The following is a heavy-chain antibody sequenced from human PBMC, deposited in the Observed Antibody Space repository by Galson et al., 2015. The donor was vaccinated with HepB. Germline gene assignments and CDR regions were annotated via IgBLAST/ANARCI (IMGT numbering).Heavy chain of an antibody. CDR1: GFTFSSYA. Sequence: SLRLSCAASGFTFSSYAMHWVRQAPGKGLEWVAVISYDGSNKYYADSVKGRFTISRDNSKNTLYLQMNSPRAEDTAVYYCARDLHVVVVAATPDWFDPWGQGTLVTVSS. CDR2: ISYDGSNK. CDR3: ARDLHVVVVAATPDWFDP. V-gene: IGHV3-30-3*01. J-gene: IGHJ5*02. D-gene: IGHD2-15*01.